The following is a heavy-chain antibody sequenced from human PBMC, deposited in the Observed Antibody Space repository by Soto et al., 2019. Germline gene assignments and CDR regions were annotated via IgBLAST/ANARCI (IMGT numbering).Heavy chain of an antibody. Sequence: EVQLVESGGVVVQPGGSLRLSCAASGFTFDDYAMHWVRQAPGKGLEWVSLISWDGGSTYYADSVKGRFTISRDNSKNSLYLQMNSLRAEDTALYYCAKDSGLLWFGELFGYFDYWGQGTLVTVSS. V-gene: IGHV3-43D*04. CDR1: GFTFDDYA. CDR3: AKDSGLLWFGELFGYFDY. J-gene: IGHJ4*02. D-gene: IGHD3-10*01. CDR2: ISWDGGST.